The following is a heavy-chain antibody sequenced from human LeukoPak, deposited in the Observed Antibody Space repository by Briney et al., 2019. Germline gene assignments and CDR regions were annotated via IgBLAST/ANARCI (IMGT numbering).Heavy chain of an antibody. CDR3: ARDATRYCSSTSCLPEYFQH. D-gene: IGHD2-2*01. CDR2: ISSSSSYI. V-gene: IGHV3-21*01. CDR1: GFTFSSYS. J-gene: IGHJ1*01. Sequence: GGSLRLSCAASGFTFSSYSMNWVRQAPGKGLEWVSSISSSSSYIYYADSVKGRFTIPRDNAKNSLYLQMNSLRAEDTAVYYCARDATRYCSSTSCLPEYFQHWGQGTLVTVSS.